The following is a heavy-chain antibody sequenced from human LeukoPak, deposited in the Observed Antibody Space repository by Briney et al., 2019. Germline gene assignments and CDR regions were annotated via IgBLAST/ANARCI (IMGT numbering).Heavy chain of an antibody. J-gene: IGHJ4*02. CDR1: GGSISSSGYY. CDR3: ARKYCSGGDCYSNY. Sequence: PSETLSPTCTVSGGSISSSGYYWGWIRQPPGKGLEWIGSIYYGGSTYYNPSLKSRVTISVDTSKNQFSLKLSSVTAADTAMYYCARKYCSGGDCYSNYWGQGTLVTVSS. CDR2: IYYGGST. D-gene: IGHD2-15*01. V-gene: IGHV4-39*01.